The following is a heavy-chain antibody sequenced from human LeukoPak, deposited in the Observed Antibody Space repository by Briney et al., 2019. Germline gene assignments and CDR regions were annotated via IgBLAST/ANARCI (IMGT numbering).Heavy chain of an antibody. CDR3: ARGIYYYDSSGTYYFDY. V-gene: IGHV1-24*01. D-gene: IGHD3-22*01. CDR1: GYTLTELS. CDR2: FDPEDGET. Sequence: GASVKVSCKVSGYTLTELSVHWVRQAPGKGLEWMGGFDPEDGETIYAQKFQGRVTMTEDTSTDTAYMELSSLRSEDTAVYYCARGIYYYDSSGTYYFDYWGQGTPVTVSS. J-gene: IGHJ4*02.